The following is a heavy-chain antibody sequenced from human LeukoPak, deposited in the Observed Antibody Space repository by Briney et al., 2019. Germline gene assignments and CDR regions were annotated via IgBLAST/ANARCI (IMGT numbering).Heavy chain of an antibody. CDR2: ISGSGGST. CDR3: AKVPQYYYDSSGYYYVPDVFDY. Sequence: GGSLRLSCAASGFTFSSYAMSWVRQAPGKGLEWVSAISGSGGSTYYADSVKGRFTISRDNSKNTLYLQMNSLRAEDTAVYYCAKVPQYYYDSSGYYYVPDVFDYWGQGTLVTVSS. D-gene: IGHD3-22*01. V-gene: IGHV3-23*01. J-gene: IGHJ4*02. CDR1: GFTFSSYA.